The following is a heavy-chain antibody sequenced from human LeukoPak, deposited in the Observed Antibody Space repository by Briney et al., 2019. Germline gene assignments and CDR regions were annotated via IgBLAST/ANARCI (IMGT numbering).Heavy chain of an antibody. CDR3: ARGYCSGGSCYYTYYFDY. CDR2: ISGSGGST. J-gene: IGHJ4*02. CDR1: GFTFSSYA. Sequence: GALRLSCAASGFTFSSYAMSWVRQAPGKGLEWVSAISGSGGSTYYADSVKGRFTISRDNSKNTLYLQMNSLRAEDTAVYYCARGYCSGGSCYYTYYFDYWGQGTLVTVSS. D-gene: IGHD2-15*01. V-gene: IGHV3-23*01.